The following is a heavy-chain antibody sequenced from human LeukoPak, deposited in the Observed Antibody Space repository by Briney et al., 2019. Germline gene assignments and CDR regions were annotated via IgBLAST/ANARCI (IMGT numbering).Heavy chain of an antibody. V-gene: IGHV4-59*01. CDR2: IYYSGST. D-gene: IGHD2/OR15-2a*01. J-gene: IGHJ4*02. CDR1: GGYISSYY. Sequence: PSETLSLTCTVSGGYISSYYWSWIRQPPGKGLEWIGYIYYSGSTNYNPSLKSRVTISVDTSKNQFSLKLSSVTAADTAVYYCARLGTTGNDYWGQGTLVTVSS. CDR3: ARLGTTGNDY.